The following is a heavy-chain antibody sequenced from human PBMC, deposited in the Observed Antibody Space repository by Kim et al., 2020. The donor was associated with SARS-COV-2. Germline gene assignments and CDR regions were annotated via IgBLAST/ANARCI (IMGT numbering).Heavy chain of an antibody. V-gene: IGHV3-23*03. CDR2: IYSGGSST. J-gene: IGHJ6*02. D-gene: IGHD6-13*01. CDR3: AKDHPLGGEYSSSWPFSYYYSGMDV. CDR1: GFTFSSYA. Sequence: GGSLRLSCAASGFTFSSYAMSWVRQAPGKGLEWVSVIYSGGSSTYYADSVKGRFTISRDNSKNTLYLQMNSLRAEDTAVYYCAKDHPLGGEYSSSWPFSYYYSGMDVWGQGTTVTVSS.